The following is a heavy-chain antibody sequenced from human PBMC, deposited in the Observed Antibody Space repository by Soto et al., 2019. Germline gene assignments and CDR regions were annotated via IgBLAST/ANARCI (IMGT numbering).Heavy chain of an antibody. CDR3: ANNYYDSSGPPDY. J-gene: IGHJ4*02. V-gene: IGHV3-30*18. CDR1: GFTFSSYG. CDR2: ISYDGSNK. Sequence: QVQLVESGGGVVQPGRSLRLSCAASGFTFSSYGMRWVRQAPGKGLEWVAVISYDGSNKYYADSVKGRFTISRDNSKNTLYLQMNSLRAEDTAVYYCANNYYDSSGPPDYWGQGTLVTVSS. D-gene: IGHD3-22*01.